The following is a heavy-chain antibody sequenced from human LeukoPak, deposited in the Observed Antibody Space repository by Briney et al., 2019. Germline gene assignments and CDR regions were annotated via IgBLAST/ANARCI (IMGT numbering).Heavy chain of an antibody. CDR3: VRSGGFYYDAL. V-gene: IGHV4-4*08. CDR1: GGSFSGYY. Sequence: PSETLSLTCAVYGGSFSGYYWTWIRQSPGKGLEWIGYIHTSGTTSYNPSLKSRVTISQDTSKNQFSLKLSSVTAADTAVFYCVRSGGFYYDALWGQGTLVTVSS. J-gene: IGHJ4*02. D-gene: IGHD3-22*01. CDR2: IHTSGTT.